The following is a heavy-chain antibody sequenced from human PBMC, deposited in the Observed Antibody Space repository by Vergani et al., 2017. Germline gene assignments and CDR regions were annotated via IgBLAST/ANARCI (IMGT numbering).Heavy chain of an antibody. V-gene: IGHV4-39*01. Sequence: QLQLQESGPGLVKPSETLSLTCTVSGGSISSSSYYWGWIRQPPGKGLEWIGSIYYSGSTYYNPSLKSRVTISVDTSKNQFSLKLSSVTAADTAVYYCASNTPWIHMDVWGQGTTVTVSS. J-gene: IGHJ6*02. D-gene: IGHD5-18*01. CDR3: ASNTPWIHMDV. CDR1: GGSISSSSYY. CDR2: IYYSGST.